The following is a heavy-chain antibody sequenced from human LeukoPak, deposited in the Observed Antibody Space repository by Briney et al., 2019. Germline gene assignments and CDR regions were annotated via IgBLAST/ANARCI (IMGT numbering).Heavy chain of an antibody. V-gene: IGHV1-69*05. D-gene: IGHD3-3*01. Sequence: SVKVSCKASGGTFSSYAISWVRQAPGQGLEWMGGIIPIFGTANYAQKFQGRVSITTDESTSTAYMELSSLRSEDTAVYYCARTRITIFGVVIPDAFDIWGQGTMVTVSS. J-gene: IGHJ3*02. CDR3: ARTRITIFGVVIPDAFDI. CDR1: GGTFSSYA. CDR2: IIPIFGTA.